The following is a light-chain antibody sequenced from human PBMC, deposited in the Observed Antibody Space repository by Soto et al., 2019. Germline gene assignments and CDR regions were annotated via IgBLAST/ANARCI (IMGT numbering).Light chain of an antibody. J-gene: IGKJ1*01. CDR3: QQYYHLWS. V-gene: IGKV4-1*01. Sequence: DFVMTQSPDSLAVSLGERATISCKSSQSVLDSSSGKSYLAWYQQKLGQPPRLLIYWASTRESGVPDRFSAGGSGADFTPTISSPQAEDVAIYYCQQYYHLWSFGQGTKVEIK. CDR2: WAS. CDR1: QSVLDSSSGKSY.